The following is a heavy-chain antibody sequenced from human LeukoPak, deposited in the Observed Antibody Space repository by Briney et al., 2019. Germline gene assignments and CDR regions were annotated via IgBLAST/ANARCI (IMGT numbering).Heavy chain of an antibody. J-gene: IGHJ6*02. CDR2: INHSGST. D-gene: IGHD3-22*01. CDR1: RGSISSNNW. Sequence: PSRTLSLTCAVSRGSISSNNWWSWVRQPPGKGLEWIGEINHSGSTNSNPSLKSRVTISVDTSKNQFSLKLSSVTAADTAVYYCARMYPHYYDSSGYSGVYYYYGMDVWGQGTTVTVSS. CDR3: ARMYPHYYDSSGYSGVYYYYGMDV. V-gene: IGHV4-4*02.